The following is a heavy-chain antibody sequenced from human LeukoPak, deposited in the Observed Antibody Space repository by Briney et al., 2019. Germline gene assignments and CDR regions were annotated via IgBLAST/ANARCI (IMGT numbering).Heavy chain of an antibody. CDR2: INPNSGGT. Sequence: GASVKGSCKASGYTFTGYYMHWVRQAPGQGLEWMGWINPNSGGTNYAQKFQGRVTMTRDTSISTAYMELSRLRSDDTAVYYCASIYIAVAREYDAFDIWGQGTMVTVSS. CDR1: GYTFTGYY. J-gene: IGHJ3*02. D-gene: IGHD6-19*01. CDR3: ASIYIAVAREYDAFDI. V-gene: IGHV1-2*02.